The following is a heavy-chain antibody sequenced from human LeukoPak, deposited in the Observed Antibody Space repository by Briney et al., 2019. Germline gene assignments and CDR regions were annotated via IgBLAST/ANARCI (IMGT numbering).Heavy chain of an antibody. CDR1: GASISSYY. V-gene: IGHV4-59*08. CDR3: ARVGHIVAAGAYDW. D-gene: IGHD6-13*01. CDR2: ISYSGSP. Sequence: SETLSLTCTVSGASISSYYWSWIRQPPGKGLEWIGYISYSGSPNYNPSLKSRVTISADTSKNQFSLNLSSVTAADTAVYYCARVGHIVAAGAYDWWGQGTLVTVSS. J-gene: IGHJ4*02.